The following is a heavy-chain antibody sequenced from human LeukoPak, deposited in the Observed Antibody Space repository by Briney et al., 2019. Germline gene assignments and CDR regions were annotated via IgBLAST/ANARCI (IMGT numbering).Heavy chain of an antibody. CDR3: ARVPVAGLKLDY. V-gene: IGHV4-59*12. Sequence: SETLSLTCTVSGGSISSYYWSWIRQPPGKGMEWIGDIYYSGSTNYNPSLKSRVTISVDTSKNQFSLKLSSVTAADTAVYYCARVPVAGLKLDYWGQGTLVTVSS. CDR1: GGSISSYY. D-gene: IGHD6-19*01. J-gene: IGHJ4*02. CDR2: IYYSGST.